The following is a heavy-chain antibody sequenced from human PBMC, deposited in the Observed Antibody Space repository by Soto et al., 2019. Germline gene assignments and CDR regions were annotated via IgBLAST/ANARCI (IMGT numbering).Heavy chain of an antibody. V-gene: IGHV1-8*01. J-gene: IGHJ3*02. CDR3: ARSSSSWYAHDAFDI. CDR2: MNPNSGNT. CDR1: GGSFNTYA. D-gene: IGHD6-13*01. Sequence: ASVKVSCKASGGSFNTYAISWVRQAPGLGLERMGWMNPNSGNTGYAQKFQGRVTMTRNTSISTAYMELSSLRSEDTAVYYCARSSSSWYAHDAFDIWGQGTMVTVSS.